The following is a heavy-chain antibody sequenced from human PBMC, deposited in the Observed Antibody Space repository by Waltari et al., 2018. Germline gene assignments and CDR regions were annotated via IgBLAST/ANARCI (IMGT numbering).Heavy chain of an antibody. D-gene: IGHD2-21*01. J-gene: IGHJ5*02. CDR3: ATSGRVVSASIAH. CDR2: ITPISSIV. Sequence: EVQLVESGGGLVQPGGSLRLSCAASGFTFTYYSMNWVRQAPGKGLEWLSYITPISSIVYYADSVEGRFTISRDDAKNSLYLQMDSLRAEDTAVYYCATSGRVVSASIAHWGQGTLVTVSS. CDR1: GFTFTYYS. V-gene: IGHV3-48*01.